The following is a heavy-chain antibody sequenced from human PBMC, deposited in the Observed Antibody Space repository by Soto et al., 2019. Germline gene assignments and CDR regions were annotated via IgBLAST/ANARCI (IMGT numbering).Heavy chain of an antibody. V-gene: IGHV4-34*01. CDR2: INHSGST. CDR3: ARGVGYSGTPFDY. D-gene: IGHD5-12*01. Sequence: QVQLQQWGAGLLKPSETLSLTCAVYGGSFSGYYWSCIRQPPGKGLEWIGEINHSGSTNYNPSLKSRVTISVDTSKNQFSLKLSSVTAADTAVYYCARGVGYSGTPFDYWGQGTLVTVSS. J-gene: IGHJ4*02. CDR1: GGSFSGYY.